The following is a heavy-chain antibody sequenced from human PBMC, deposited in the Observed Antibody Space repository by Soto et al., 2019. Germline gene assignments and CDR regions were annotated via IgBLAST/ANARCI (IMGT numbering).Heavy chain of an antibody. J-gene: IGHJ4*02. CDR2: INQDGGRT. CDR1: GFTFSSSF. V-gene: IGHV3-7*03. D-gene: IGHD6-19*01. CDR3: ARYFRGSGRYFFDY. Sequence: PGGSLRLSCVASGFTFSSSFMGWVRQAPGKGLEWVANINQDGGRTYYVDSVQGRFTISRDNAKDSLFLQLNSLRGEDTAVYYCARYFRGSGRYFFDYWGQGTLVTVS.